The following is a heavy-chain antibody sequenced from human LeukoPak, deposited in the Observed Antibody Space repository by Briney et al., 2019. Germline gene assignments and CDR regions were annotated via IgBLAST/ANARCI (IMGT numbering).Heavy chain of an antibody. V-gene: IGHV1-46*01. J-gene: IGHJ4*02. CDR2: INPTTGST. Sequence: ASVKVSCKASGYTFTSYYLNWVRQAPGQGPAWMGIINPTTGSTSLAQKFRGRVTMTRDTSTTTVYMELSSLRSEDTAFYYCARGREYSGYQGYYFDYWGQGTLVTVSS. CDR1: GYTFTSYY. CDR3: ARGREYSGYQGYYFDY. D-gene: IGHD5-12*01.